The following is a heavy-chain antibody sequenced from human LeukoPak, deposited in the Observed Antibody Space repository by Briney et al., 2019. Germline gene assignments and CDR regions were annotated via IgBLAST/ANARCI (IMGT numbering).Heavy chain of an antibody. D-gene: IGHD6-13*01. CDR2: IIPIFGTA. CDR3: ARGGIAAAGTAWFDP. Sequence: ASVKVSCKASGGPFSSSAISWLRQAPGQGLEWMGGIIPIFGTANYAQKFQGSVTITTDGSTSTAYMELSSLRSEDTAAYYCARGGIAAAGTAWFDPWGQGTLVTVSS. CDR1: GGPFSSSA. J-gene: IGHJ5*02. V-gene: IGHV1-69*05.